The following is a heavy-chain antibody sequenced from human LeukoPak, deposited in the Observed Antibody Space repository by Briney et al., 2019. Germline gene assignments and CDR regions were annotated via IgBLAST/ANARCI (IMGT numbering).Heavy chain of an antibody. CDR3: AKGLTRRYLDY. J-gene: IGHJ4*02. CDR1: GFTFSTYY. D-gene: IGHD3-9*01. Sequence: TGGSLRLSCAASGFTFSTYYMNWVRQAPGKGLEWVAVIWYDGSNKYYRDSIKGRFTISRDNSKNTLYLQMNSLRAEDTAVYYCAKGLTRRYLDYWGQGTLVTVSS. V-gene: IGHV3-33*06. CDR2: IWYDGSNK.